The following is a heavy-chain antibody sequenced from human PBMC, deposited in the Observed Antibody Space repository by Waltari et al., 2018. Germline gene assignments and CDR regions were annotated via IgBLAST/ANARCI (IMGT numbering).Heavy chain of an antibody. Sequence: QVQLVQSGAEVKKPGASVKVSCKASGYTFTSYDINWVRQAPGQGLEWMGGIIPILGIANYAQKFQGRVTITADESTSTAYMELSSLRSEDTAVYYCLLTEQLVGYWGQGTLVTVSS. CDR2: IIPILGIA. V-gene: IGHV1-69*10. CDR1: GYTFTSYD. CDR3: LLTEQLVGY. D-gene: IGHD6-6*01. J-gene: IGHJ4*02.